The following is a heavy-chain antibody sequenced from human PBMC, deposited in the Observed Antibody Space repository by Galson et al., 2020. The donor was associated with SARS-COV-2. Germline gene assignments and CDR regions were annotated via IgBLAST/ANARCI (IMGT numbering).Heavy chain of an antibody. V-gene: IGHV3-48*01. Sequence: GESLKISCAASGFTFSDYNMDWVRQAPGKGLEWVSYISSSSGTIDYADSVKGRFTISRDNAKNSLYLQMNGLRAEDTAVYYCARDRGSQYYFDYWGQGTLVTVSS. CDR1: GFTFSDYN. CDR2: ISSSSGTI. J-gene: IGHJ4*02. D-gene: IGHD1-26*01. CDR3: ARDRGSQYYFDY.